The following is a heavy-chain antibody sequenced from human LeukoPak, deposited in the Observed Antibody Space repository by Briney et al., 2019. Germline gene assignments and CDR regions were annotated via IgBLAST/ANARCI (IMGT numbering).Heavy chain of an antibody. V-gene: IGHV3-15*01. CDR2: IKRKTDGGTT. CDR3: TTDDYGY. D-gene: IGHD3-16*01. J-gene: IGHJ4*02. CDR1: GFTFSNAW. Sequence: GGSVRLSCAACGFTFSNAWMSWVRQTPGKGLQWVGRIKRKTDGGTTDYAAPVKGRFTISRDDSKNTLHLQMNSLKTEDTAVYYCTTDDYGYWGQGTLVTVSS.